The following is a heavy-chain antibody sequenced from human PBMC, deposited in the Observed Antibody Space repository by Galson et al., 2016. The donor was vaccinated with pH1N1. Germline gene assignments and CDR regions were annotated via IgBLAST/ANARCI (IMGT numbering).Heavy chain of an antibody. J-gene: IGHJ6*02. CDR1: GGTFSNSA. Sequence: SVKVSCKASGGTFSNSAVSWVRQAPGQGLEWMGGIIPIFGTTNYAQKIQGRVTITADQITSTSYMELSSLRSEDTAIYYCASPAIVRGVVYYHYNMDVWGQGTTVTVSS. CDR3: ASPAIVRGVVYYHYNMDV. CDR2: IIPIFGTT. D-gene: IGHD3-10*01. V-gene: IGHV1-69*13.